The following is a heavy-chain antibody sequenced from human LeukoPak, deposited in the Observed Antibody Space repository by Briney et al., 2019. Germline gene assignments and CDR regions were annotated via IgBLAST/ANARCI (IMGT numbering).Heavy chain of an antibody. CDR1: GITLSNYG. D-gene: IGHD3-22*01. CDR3: AKRGVVIRVILVGFHKEAYYFDS. J-gene: IGHJ4*02. Sequence: GGSLRLSCAVSGITLSNYGMSWVRQAPGKGLEWDAGISGSGGGTNYADSVKGRFTISRDNPKNTLYLQMSSLRAEDTAVYFCAKRGVVIRVILVGFHKEAYYFDSWGQGALVTVSS. V-gene: IGHV3-23*01. CDR2: ISGSGGGT.